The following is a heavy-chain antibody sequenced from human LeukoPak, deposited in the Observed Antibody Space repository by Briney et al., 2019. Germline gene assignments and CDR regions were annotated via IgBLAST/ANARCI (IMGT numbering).Heavy chain of an antibody. CDR2: ISYDGSNK. D-gene: IGHD2-15*01. J-gene: IGHJ5*02. CDR1: GFTFSSYA. CDR3: ARDPYCSGGSCYGWFDP. V-gene: IGHV3-30*04. Sequence: GGSLRLSCAASGFTFSSYAMHWVRQAPGKGLEGVAVISYDGSNKYYADSVKGRFTISRDNSKNTLYLQMNSLRAEDTAVYYCARDPYCSGGSCYGWFDPWGQGTLVTVSS.